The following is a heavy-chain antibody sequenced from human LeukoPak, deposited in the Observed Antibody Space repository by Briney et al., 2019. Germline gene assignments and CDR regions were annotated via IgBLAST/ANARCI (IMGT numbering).Heavy chain of an antibody. CDR3: ARRSDGGWFDP. D-gene: IGHD2-21*02. J-gene: IGHJ5*02. CDR1: GFTFSSYS. Sequence: PGGSLRLSCAASGFTFSSYSMNWVRKARGKGLDWVSSISSSSSYIYYADSVKGRFTISRDNAKNSLYLQMNSLRAEDTAVYYCARRSDGGWFDPWGQGTLVTVSS. CDR2: ISSSSSYI. V-gene: IGHV3-21*01.